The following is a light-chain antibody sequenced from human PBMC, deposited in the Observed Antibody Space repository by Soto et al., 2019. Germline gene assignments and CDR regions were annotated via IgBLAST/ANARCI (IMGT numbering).Light chain of an antibody. CDR3: ATWDDSLRGPV. V-gene: IGLV1-47*01. J-gene: IGLJ3*02. Sequence: QSVLTQPPSASGTPGQRVIISCSGSSSNIAPNYVYWYQQLPEAAPKLLIYMNKRLPSRVPDRFAGSKSGTSASLASSGRRAEDEADYCYATWDDSLRGPVFGGGTQLTVL. CDR1: SSNIAPNY. CDR2: MNK.